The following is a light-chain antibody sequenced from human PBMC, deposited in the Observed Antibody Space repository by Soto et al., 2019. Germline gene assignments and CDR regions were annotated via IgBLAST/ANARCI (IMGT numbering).Light chain of an antibody. J-gene: IGLJ1*01. CDR2: EVS. CDR3: SSYAVTNICV. CDR1: SSDVGGYNY. V-gene: IGLV2-8*01. Sequence: ALTQPPSASGSPGQSVTISCTGTSSDVGGYNYVSWYQQHPGKAPKVIIYEVSKRPSGVPDRFSGSKSGSTASLTVSGLQAEDEADYYCSSYAVTNICVFGPGTKV.